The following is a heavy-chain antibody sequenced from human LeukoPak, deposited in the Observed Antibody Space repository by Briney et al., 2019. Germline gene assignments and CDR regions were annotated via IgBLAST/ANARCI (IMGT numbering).Heavy chain of an antibody. CDR2: MNPNSGNT. D-gene: IGHD6-13*01. Sequence: ASVKVSCKASGYTFTSYDINWVRQATGQGLEWMGWMNPNSGNTGYAQKFQGRVTMTKNTSISTAYMELSSLRSEDTAVYYCASVTGYSSSPGDYWGQGTLVTVSS. V-gene: IGHV1-8*01. J-gene: IGHJ4*02. CDR1: GYTFTSYD. CDR3: ASVTGYSSSPGDY.